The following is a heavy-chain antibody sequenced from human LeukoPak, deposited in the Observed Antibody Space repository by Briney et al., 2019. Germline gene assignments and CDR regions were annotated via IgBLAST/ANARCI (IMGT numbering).Heavy chain of an antibody. J-gene: IGHJ4*02. CDR2: ISYDGSNK. CDR1: GFTFSSYA. V-gene: IGHV3-30-3*01. CDR3: ASRHIAVAGTTIDY. D-gene: IGHD6-19*01. Sequence: GRSLRLSCAASGFTFSSYAMHWVRQAPGKGLEWVAVISYDGSNKYYADSVKGRFTISRDNSKNTLYLQMNSLRAEDTAVYHCASRHIAVAGTTIDYWGQGTLVTVSS.